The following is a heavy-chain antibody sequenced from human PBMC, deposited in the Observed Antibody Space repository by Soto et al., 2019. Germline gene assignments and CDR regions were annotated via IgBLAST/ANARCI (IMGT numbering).Heavy chain of an antibody. Sequence: PGGSLRLSCAASGFTFSSYAMSWVRQAPGKGLEWVSAISGSGGSTYYADSVKGRITISRDNSKNTLYLQMNSLRAEDTAVYYCAKDAAYPIFRYYYYYMDVWGKGTTVTVSS. CDR1: GFTFSSYA. D-gene: IGHD3-3*02. V-gene: IGHV3-23*01. J-gene: IGHJ6*03. CDR3: AKDAAYPIFRYYYYYMDV. CDR2: ISGSGGST.